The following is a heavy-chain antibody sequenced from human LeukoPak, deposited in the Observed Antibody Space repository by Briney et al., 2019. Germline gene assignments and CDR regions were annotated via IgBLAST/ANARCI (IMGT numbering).Heavy chain of an antibody. V-gene: IGHV1-69*04. CDR1: AGTFSSYA. CDR2: IIPILGIA. J-gene: IGHJ4*02. D-gene: IGHD6-19*01. CDR3: ARDLGLAVPGPLDY. Sequence: ASVKVSCKASAGTFSSYAISWVRQAPGQGLEWMGRIIPILGIANYAQKFQGRVTITADKSTSTAYMELSSLRSEDTAVYYCARDLGLAVPGPLDYWGQGTLVTVSS.